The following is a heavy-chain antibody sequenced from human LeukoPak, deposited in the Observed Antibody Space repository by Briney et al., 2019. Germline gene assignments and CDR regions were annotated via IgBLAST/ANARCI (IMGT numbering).Heavy chain of an antibody. J-gene: IGHJ4*02. V-gene: IGHV1-2*02. CDR3: VSEKYYYESRVPHPPGY. CDR2: INPKSGAT. CDR1: GYSFTDYY. Sequence: ASVKVSCKASGYSFTDYYIHWVRQAPGQGLEWMGWINPKSGATKNSRKFQGRVTMTRDTSTTTAYMELRSLRPNDTAVYHCVSEKYYYESRVPHPPGYWGQGTLVAVSS. D-gene: IGHD3-22*01.